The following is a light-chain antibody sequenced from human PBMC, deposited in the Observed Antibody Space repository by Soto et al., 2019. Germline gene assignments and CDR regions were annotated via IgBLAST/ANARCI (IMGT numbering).Light chain of an antibody. CDR1: SSDVGGYNY. Sequence: QSALTQPASVSGSPGQSITISCTGTSSDVGGYNYVSWYQQHPDKAPKLIIYDVSNRPSGVSNRFSGSKSGNTASLTISGLQAEDEADYYCSSYTSSTTGVVFGGGTTLTVL. CDR3: SSYTSSTTGVV. J-gene: IGLJ2*01. CDR2: DVS. V-gene: IGLV2-14*03.